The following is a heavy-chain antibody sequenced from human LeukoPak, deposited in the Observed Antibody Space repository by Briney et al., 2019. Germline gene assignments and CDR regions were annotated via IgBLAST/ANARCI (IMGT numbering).Heavy chain of an antibody. V-gene: IGHV4-59*08. D-gene: IGHD2-15*01. CDR3: ARNLGSGYSYLFDY. Sequence: SETLSLTCTVTGGSSSGYYWSWIRQPPGKGLEWIGCVYNSEYTSYNPYLRSRVSISFATSENQFSLSLTSVTAADTAVYYCARNLGSGYSYLFDYWGQGTLVTASS. J-gene: IGHJ4*02. CDR1: GGSSSGYY. CDR2: VYNSEYT.